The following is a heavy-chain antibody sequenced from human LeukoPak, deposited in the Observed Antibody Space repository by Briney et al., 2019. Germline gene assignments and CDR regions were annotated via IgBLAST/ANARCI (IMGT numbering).Heavy chain of an antibody. J-gene: IGHJ1*01. Sequence: GGSLRLSCAASGFTFSSYAMSWVRQAPGKGLEWVSAISGSGGSTYYADSVKGRFTISRDNSKNSLYLQMNSLRAEDTAVYYCARLDIVVVVAAPAEYFQHWGQGTLVTVSS. CDR2: ISGSGGST. CDR1: GFTFSSYA. V-gene: IGHV3-23*01. CDR3: ARLDIVVVVAAPAEYFQH. D-gene: IGHD2-15*01.